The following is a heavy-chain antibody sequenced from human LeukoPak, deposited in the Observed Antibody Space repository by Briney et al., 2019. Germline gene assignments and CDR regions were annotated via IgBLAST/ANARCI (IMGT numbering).Heavy chain of an antibody. CDR3: ARDRLDIVVVPAAMTPYYYSYMDV. D-gene: IGHD2-2*01. CDR1: GVTVCSNY. CDR2: IYSGGSP. V-gene: IGHV3-53*01. Sequence: GGSLRLSCAASGVTVCSNYMSWGRQAPGEGVEWVSGIYSGGSPYYADSVKGRFTIYRDHSKNTLYLQLNSLRAEDAAVYYCARDRLDIVVVPAAMTPYYYSYMDVWGKQTTVTVSS. J-gene: IGHJ6*03.